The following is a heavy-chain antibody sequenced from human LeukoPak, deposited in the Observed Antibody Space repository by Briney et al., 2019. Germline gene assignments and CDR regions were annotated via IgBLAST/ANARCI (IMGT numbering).Heavy chain of an antibody. Sequence: PGGSLRLSCAASGFTFSRNAMAWVRQAPGKGLEWVSGIYGDGNTHYADSVRGRFTISRDISKNTVSLQMSSLRAEDTAVYYCAKDILLWSFDSWGQGILVTVSS. CDR2: IYGDGNT. CDR3: AKDILLWSFDS. J-gene: IGHJ4*02. D-gene: IGHD2-21*02. CDR1: GFTFSRNA. V-gene: IGHV3-23*01.